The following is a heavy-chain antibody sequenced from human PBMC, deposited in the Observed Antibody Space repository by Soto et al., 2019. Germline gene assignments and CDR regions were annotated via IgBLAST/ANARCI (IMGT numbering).Heavy chain of an antibody. CDR3: KRGGDAYKNGH. Sequence: PSETLSLTCTVSGGSISGDYWSWIRQPPGKGLEWIGHVYYNGSNNYNPSLKSRVVISIDTSRSQFSLKLKSVNAADTAVYYCKRGGDAYKNGHWGQGTLVTVSS. D-gene: IGHD2-21*01. V-gene: IGHV4-59*01. CDR2: VYYNGSN. CDR1: GGSISGDY. J-gene: IGHJ4*02.